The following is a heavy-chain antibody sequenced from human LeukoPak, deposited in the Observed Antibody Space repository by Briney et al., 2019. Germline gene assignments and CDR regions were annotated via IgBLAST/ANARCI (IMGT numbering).Heavy chain of an antibody. Sequence: SESLSLTCAVYGGSFSGYYRSWIRQPPGKGLEWIGEINHSGSTNYNPSPKSRVTISVDTSKNQFSLKLSSVTAADTAVYYCARGRPYYYDSSGHYSGDNFDYWGQGTLVTVSS. V-gene: IGHV4-34*01. CDR1: GGSFSGYY. CDR3: ARGRPYYYDSSGHYSGDNFDY. J-gene: IGHJ4*02. CDR2: INHSGST. D-gene: IGHD3-22*01.